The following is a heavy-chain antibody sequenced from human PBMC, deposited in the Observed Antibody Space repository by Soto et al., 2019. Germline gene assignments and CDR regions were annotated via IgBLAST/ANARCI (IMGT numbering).Heavy chain of an antibody. CDR2: IYWNDEK. CDR1: GFSLSTSGVG. Sequence: QITLKESGPTLVKPTQTLTLTCTFSGFSLSTSGVGVGWIRQPPGKALEWLALIYWNDEKRYSPSLKSRLTTTNDTSKNQVVLTMTNMDPVDTATYYCARLYYYDSSGYYYFDYWGQGTLVTVSA. J-gene: IGHJ4*02. V-gene: IGHV2-5*01. D-gene: IGHD3-22*01. CDR3: ARLYYYDSSGYYYFDY.